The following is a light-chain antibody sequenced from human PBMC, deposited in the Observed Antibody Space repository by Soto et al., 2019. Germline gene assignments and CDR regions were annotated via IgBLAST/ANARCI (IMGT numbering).Light chain of an antibody. J-gene: IGKJ2*01. CDR2: GAS. CDR3: QQYYNWRPYT. V-gene: IGKV3-15*01. Sequence: EVVLTQSPATLSLSPGDRATLSCRASQSVSSNLAWYQQNPGQSPRLLIYGASTRATGVARRFSGIRSETEFTLTNSAVPSSDFAVYYCQQYYNWRPYTVGHGTKLDFK. CDR1: QSVSSN.